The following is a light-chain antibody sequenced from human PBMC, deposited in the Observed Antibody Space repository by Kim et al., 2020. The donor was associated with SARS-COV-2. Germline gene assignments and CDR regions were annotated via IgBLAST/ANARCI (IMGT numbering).Light chain of an antibody. CDR2: DAS. CDR3: QQYDSVPYT. V-gene: IGKV1-33*01. CDR1: QDITKF. J-gene: IGKJ2*01. Sequence: GDRVTITCQADQDITKFLRWYQQIPGRAPKVLIYDASKLERGVPLRFSGSGSARLFTLTIGSLQPEDAATYYCQQYDSVPYTFGQVTKLEI.